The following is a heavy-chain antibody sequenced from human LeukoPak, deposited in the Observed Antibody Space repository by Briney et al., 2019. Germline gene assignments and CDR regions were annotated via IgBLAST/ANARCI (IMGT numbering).Heavy chain of an antibody. CDR3: ARVTGYMIEDYFDY. CDR2: IYYSGST. D-gene: IGHD3-22*01. V-gene: IGHV4-59*01. J-gene: IGHJ4*02. CDR1: GGSISSYY. Sequence: SETLSLTCAVSGGSISSYYWSWIRQPPGKGLEWIGYIYYSGSTNYNPSLKSRVTISVDTSKNQFSLRLSSVTAADTAVYYCARVTGYMIEDYFDYWGQGTLVTVSS.